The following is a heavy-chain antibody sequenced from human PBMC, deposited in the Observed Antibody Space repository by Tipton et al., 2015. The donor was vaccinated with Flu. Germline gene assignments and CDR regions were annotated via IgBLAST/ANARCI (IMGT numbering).Heavy chain of an antibody. D-gene: IGHD2/OR15-2a*01. V-gene: IGHV3-49*04. J-gene: IGHJ6*03. CDR2: IRSNTYGGTT. CDR1: GFPFSSYA. Sequence: SLRLSCAASGFPFSSYAMNWVRQTPGKGLEWVGFIRSNTYGGTTEYAASVKGRFSISRDDSRGVAYLQMNSLKTEDTAVYYCSNSPQSTFYMDVWGTGTTVTVSS. CDR3: SNSPQSTFYMDV.